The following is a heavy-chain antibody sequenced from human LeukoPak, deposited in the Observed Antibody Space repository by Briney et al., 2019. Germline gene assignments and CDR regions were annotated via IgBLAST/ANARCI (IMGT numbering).Heavy chain of an antibody. J-gene: IGHJ4*02. CDR3: AKAHLSMTVVVITAGLFDY. Sequence: GGSLRLSCAASGFNFANHAMSWVRQTPGKGREWVSAISGGGDITYYADSVRGRFTISRDNSKVTLLLQMQSLRAGDTAVYYCAKAHLSMTVVVITAGLFDYWGQGTLVTVSS. CDR1: GFNFANHA. CDR2: ISGGGDIT. D-gene: IGHD3-22*01. V-gene: IGHV3-23*01.